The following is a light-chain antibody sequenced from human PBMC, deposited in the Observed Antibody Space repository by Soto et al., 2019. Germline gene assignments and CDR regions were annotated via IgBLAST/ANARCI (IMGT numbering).Light chain of an antibody. CDR3: QQGDSYPIT. CDR1: QNIGPW. J-gene: IGKJ5*01. V-gene: IGKV1-12*01. Sequence: DIQMTQSPSSVSASVGDRVTITCRASQNIGPWLAWYQQRPGTVPNLLIYAASSLQSGVPSRFSGSGAGTEFTLTISSLQPEDFGTYYCQQGDSYPITFGQGTRLEIK. CDR2: AAS.